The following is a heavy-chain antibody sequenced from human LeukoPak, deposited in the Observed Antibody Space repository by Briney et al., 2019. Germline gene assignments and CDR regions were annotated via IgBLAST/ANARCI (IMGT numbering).Heavy chain of an antibody. CDR2: IWYDASNK. D-gene: IGHD6-13*01. CDR3: VRGVGVSRFNYFDP. V-gene: IGHV3-33*01. Sequence: PGGSLTLSCAASGFTFSSFGMHWFRQAPGKGLEWVAVIWYDASNKYYADSVKGRFTISRDNSKNTLFLQMNSLRDDDTAVYYCVRGVGVSRFNYFDPWGQGTLVIVSS. J-gene: IGHJ5*02. CDR1: GFTFSSFG.